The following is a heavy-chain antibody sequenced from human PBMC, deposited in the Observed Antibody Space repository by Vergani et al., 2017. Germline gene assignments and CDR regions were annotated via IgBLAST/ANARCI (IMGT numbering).Heavy chain of an antibody. D-gene: IGHD2-8*01. Sequence: QVQLVQSGAEVKKPGATVKVSCKASGYTFSTYGISWVRKAHGQGLEWMGWISAYNGNTNYPEKFQGRLTMTTDTSTRTAYMELRSLRADDTAVYYCASDFIENGTYGLSVYLVPGTLVTVPS. J-gene: IGHJ1*01. CDR2: ISAYNGNT. CDR3: ASDFIENGTYGLSVY. CDR1: GYTFSTYG. V-gene: IGHV1-18*01.